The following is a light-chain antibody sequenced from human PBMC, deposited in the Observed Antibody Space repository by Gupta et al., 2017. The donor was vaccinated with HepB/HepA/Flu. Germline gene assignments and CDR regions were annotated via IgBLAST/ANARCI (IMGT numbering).Light chain of an antibody. V-gene: IGKV1-39*01. Sequence: DIQLTQSPSSLSASVGDRVTITCRASQSISSYLSWYQQKLGKAPKLLIYTASILQSGVPSRFSGSGSGTDFTLTISSLQPEDFATYYGQQTYSIPPWTFGQGTKVEIK. CDR3: QQTYSIPPWT. CDR1: QSISSY. CDR2: TAS. J-gene: IGKJ1*01.